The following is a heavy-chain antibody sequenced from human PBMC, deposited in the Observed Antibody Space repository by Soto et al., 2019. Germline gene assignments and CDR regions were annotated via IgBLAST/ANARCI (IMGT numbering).Heavy chain of an antibody. CDR2: INHSGST. D-gene: IGHD3-22*01. J-gene: IGHJ4*02. Sequence: SDTLSLTCAVYGGSYSGYYWSWIRQPPGKGLEWIGEINHSGSTNYNPSLKSRVTISVDTSKNQFSLKLSSVTAADTAVYYCARGLSDYYDSSDYPWGQGTLVNVSS. V-gene: IGHV4-34*01. CDR3: ARGLSDYYDSSDYP. CDR1: GGSYSGYY.